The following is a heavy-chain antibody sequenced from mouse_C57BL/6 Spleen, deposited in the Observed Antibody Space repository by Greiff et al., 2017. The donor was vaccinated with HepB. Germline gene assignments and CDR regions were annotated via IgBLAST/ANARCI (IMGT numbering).Heavy chain of an antibody. V-gene: IGHV8-12*01. CDR3: ARGDSSGYLSFAY. CDR1: GFSLSTSGMG. J-gene: IGHJ3*01. CDR2: IYWDDDK. Sequence: QVQLKESGPGILQSSQTLSLTCSFSGFSLSTSGMGVSWIRQPSGKGLEWLAHIYWDDDKRYNPSLKSRLTIPKDTSRNHVFLKITSVDTADTATYYGARGDSSGYLSFAYWGQGTLVTVSA. D-gene: IGHD3-2*02.